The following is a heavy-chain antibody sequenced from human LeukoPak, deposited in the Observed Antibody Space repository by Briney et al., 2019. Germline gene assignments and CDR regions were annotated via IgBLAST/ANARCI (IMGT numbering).Heavy chain of an antibody. CDR1: GYTFTSYG. D-gene: IGHD3-22*01. V-gene: IGHV1-18*01. CDR3: ARVPHPMIVEGYYFDY. Sequence: ASVKVSCKASGYTFTSYGISWVRQAPGQGLEWVGWISAYNGNTNYAQKLQGRVTMTTDTSTSTAYMELRSLRSDDTAVYYCARVPHPMIVEGYYFDYWGQGTLVTVSS. CDR2: ISAYNGNT. J-gene: IGHJ4*02.